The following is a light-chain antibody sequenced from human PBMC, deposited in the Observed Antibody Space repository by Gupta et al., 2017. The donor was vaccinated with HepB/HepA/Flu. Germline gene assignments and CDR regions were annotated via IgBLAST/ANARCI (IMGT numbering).Light chain of an antibody. CDR2: GAS. J-gene: IGKJ1*01. V-gene: IGKV3-20*01. CDR1: QSVSSSY. CDR3: QQYGSEPMT. Sequence: EIVLTQSPGTLSLSPGERATLSCRASQSVSSSYLGWYQQKPGQAPRLLIYGASSRATGIPDRFSGSGSGTDFTLTISRLEPEDFAVYYCQQYGSEPMTFGQGTKVEIK.